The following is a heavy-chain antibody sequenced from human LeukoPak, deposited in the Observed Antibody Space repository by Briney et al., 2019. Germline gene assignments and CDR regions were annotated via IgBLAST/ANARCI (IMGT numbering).Heavy chain of an antibody. Sequence: GGSLRLSCTASGFTFSSYAMSWVRQAPGKGPEWVSTISGSGGTTYYADSVKGRFTISRDNSRNTEYLQMSSLRAEDTAVYYCAKRTLTPSESHSPLDYWGQGTLVTVSS. J-gene: IGHJ4*02. V-gene: IGHV3-23*01. CDR3: AKRTLTPSESHSPLDY. CDR2: ISGSGGTT. D-gene: IGHD1-26*01. CDR1: GFTFSSYA.